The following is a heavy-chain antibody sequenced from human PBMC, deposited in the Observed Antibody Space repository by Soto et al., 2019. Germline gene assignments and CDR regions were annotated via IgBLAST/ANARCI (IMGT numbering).Heavy chain of an antibody. CDR3: AKVGDYNDLYYFDY. D-gene: IGHD4-4*01. Sequence: GGSLRLSCAASGFTFSSHGMHWVRQAPGKGLGWVALISYDGSKDYYADSVKGRFTISRDNSKNTLYLQMNRLRPEDTAMYYCAKVGDYNDLYYFDYWGQGTLVTVSS. V-gene: IGHV3-30*18. J-gene: IGHJ4*02. CDR2: ISYDGSKD. CDR1: GFTFSSHG.